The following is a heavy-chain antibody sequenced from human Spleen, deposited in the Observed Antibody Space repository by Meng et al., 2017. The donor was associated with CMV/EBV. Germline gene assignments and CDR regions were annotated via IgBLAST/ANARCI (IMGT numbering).Heavy chain of an antibody. Sequence: GGSLRLSCAASGFVFGTYAMHWVRQAPGKGLEWVAVIWHGGSVIDYADSAKGRFTISRDFSKSTLYLQMNSLEVEDTAVYFCARLRKISAIFGGMDVWGQGAPVTVSS. V-gene: IGHV3-33*01. J-gene: IGHJ6*02. D-gene: IGHD3-3*01. CDR2: IWHGGSVI. CDR3: ARLRKISAIFGGMDV. CDR1: GFVFGTYA.